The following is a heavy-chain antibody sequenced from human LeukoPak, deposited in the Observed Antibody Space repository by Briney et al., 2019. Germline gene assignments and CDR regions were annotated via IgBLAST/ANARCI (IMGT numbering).Heavy chain of an antibody. Sequence: SETLSLTCTVSGGSISSSSYYWGWIRQPPGKGLEWIGSIYYSGSTYYNPSLKSRVTISVDTSKNQFSLKLSSVTAADTAVYYCARVRSVNWGFHYWGQGTLVTVSS. J-gene: IGHJ4*02. CDR1: GGSISSSSYY. D-gene: IGHD7-27*01. CDR2: IYYSGST. V-gene: IGHV4-39*01. CDR3: ARVRSVNWGFHY.